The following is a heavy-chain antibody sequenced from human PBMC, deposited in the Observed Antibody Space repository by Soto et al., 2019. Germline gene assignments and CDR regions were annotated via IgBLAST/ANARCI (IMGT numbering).Heavy chain of an antibody. CDR3: AIHGQRITMVRGVIGYYFDY. V-gene: IGHV4-30-2*03. Sequence: SETLSLTCAVSGGSISSGGYSWSWIRQPPGKGLEWIGYIYHSGSTYYNPSLKSRVTISVDTSKNQFSLKLSSVTAADTAVYYCAIHGQRITMVRGVIGYYFDYWGQGTLVTVSS. D-gene: IGHD3-10*01. CDR2: IYHSGST. J-gene: IGHJ4*02. CDR1: GGSISSGGYS.